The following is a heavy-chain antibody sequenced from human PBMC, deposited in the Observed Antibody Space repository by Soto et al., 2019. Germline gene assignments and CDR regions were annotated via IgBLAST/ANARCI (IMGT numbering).Heavy chain of an antibody. V-gene: IGHV4-30-4*01. Sequence: QPPGKGLEWIGYIYYSGSTYYNPSLKSRVTISVDTSKNQFSLKLSSVTPEDTAVYYCARAFFFQAEGGIRDTVPVSAFLLNRSSDL. J-gene: IGHJ2*01. D-gene: IGHD2-15*01. CDR2: IYYSGST. CDR3: ARAFFFQAEGGIRDTVPVSAFLLNRSSDL.